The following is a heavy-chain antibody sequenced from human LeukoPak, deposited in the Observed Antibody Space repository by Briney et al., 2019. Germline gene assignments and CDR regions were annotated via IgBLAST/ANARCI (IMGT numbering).Heavy chain of an antibody. Sequence: ASVKVSCKASGYSFATYYMHWVRQAPGQGLEWMGVIIPSGGSTSYAQKFQGRVTMTRDTSTSTVYMELRSLRSEDTAVYYCAREEKATDYFDYWGQGTLVTVSS. CDR2: IIPSGGST. J-gene: IGHJ4*02. V-gene: IGHV1-46*01. CDR1: GYSFATYY. CDR3: AREEKATDYFDY. D-gene: IGHD5-24*01.